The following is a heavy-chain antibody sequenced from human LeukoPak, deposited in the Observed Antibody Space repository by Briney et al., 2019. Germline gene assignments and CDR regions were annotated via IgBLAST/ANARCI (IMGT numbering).Heavy chain of an antibody. CDR1: GFTFDDYA. Sequence: GGSLRLSCAASGFTFDDYAMHWVRQAPGKGLEWVSGISWNSGSIGYADSVKGRCTISRDNAKNSLYLQMNSLRAEDTALYYCATDSQAGYYYDSSGYPSHWYFDYWGQGTLVTVSS. J-gene: IGHJ4*02. CDR2: ISWNSGSI. CDR3: ATDSQAGYYYDSSGYPSHWYFDY. D-gene: IGHD3-22*01. V-gene: IGHV3-9*01.